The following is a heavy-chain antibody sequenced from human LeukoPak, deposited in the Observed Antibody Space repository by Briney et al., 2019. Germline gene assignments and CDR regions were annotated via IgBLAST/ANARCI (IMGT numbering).Heavy chain of an antibody. V-gene: IGHV3-48*04. D-gene: IGHD2-8*01. CDR2: ISGSSGII. CDR1: GFTFNTYT. CDR3: ASLIWRG. Sequence: GGSLRLSCAASGFTFNTYTMNWVRQAPGKGLEWVSYISGSSGIIDYADSVRGRFTIPRDNAKNSLYLQMNSLRAEDTAVYYCASLIWRGWGQGTLVTVSS. J-gene: IGHJ4*02.